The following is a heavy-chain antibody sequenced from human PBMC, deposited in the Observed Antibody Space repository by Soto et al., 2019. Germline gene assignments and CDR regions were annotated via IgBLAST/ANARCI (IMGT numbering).Heavy chain of an antibody. CDR2: ISGSGGSK. J-gene: IGHJ6*02. CDR3: AKHVDGAEKKWLFSSLGMDV. Sequence: GGSLRLSCAASGFTFSSYAMSWVRQAPGKGLEWVSAISGSGGSKYYADSVKGRLTISRDNSKNTLYLQMNSLRAEDTAVYYCAKHVDGAEKKWLFSSLGMDVWGQGTTVTVSS. D-gene: IGHD3-22*01. CDR1: GFTFSSYA. V-gene: IGHV3-23*01.